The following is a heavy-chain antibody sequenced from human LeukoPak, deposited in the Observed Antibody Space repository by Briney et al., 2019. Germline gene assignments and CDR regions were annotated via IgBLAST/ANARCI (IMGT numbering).Heavy chain of an antibody. Sequence: GGSLRLSCAASGFTFSSYAMSWVRQSPGKGLEWVGRIKPNSDDGTTDYAAPVKGRITISRDDSKNTLFLQMNSLKNEDTAVYYCTTYTFGSPYWGQGTLVTVSS. V-gene: IGHV3-15*01. CDR2: IKPNSDDGTT. D-gene: IGHD3-10*01. J-gene: IGHJ4*02. CDR1: GFTFSSYA. CDR3: TTYTFGSPY.